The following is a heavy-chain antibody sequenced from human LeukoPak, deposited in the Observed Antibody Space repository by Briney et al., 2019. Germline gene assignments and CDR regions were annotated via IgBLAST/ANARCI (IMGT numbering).Heavy chain of an antibody. CDR2: IYYSGSS. D-gene: IGHD3-16*01. V-gene: IGHV4-59*01. CDR1: GGSISSYY. CDR3: ARDTGEFRY. J-gene: IGHJ4*02. Sequence: PSETQSLTCTVSGGSISSYYWSWIRQPPGKGLEWIGYIYYSGSSNYNPSLKSRVTISVDTSKNQFSLKLSSVTAADTAVYYCARDTGEFRYWGQGTLVTVSS.